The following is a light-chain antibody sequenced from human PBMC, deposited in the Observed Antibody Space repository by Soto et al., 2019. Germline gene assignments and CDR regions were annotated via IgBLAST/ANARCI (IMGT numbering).Light chain of an antibody. V-gene: IGLV1-47*01. Sequence: QSVLTQPPSASGTPGQRVTISCSRSSSNIGSNFVYWYQQFPGTAPKLLIYRNNQRLSGVPDRFSGSKSGTSASLAISGLPSEDEADYYCAAWDDSLSGWVFGGGTKLTVL. CDR3: AAWDDSLSGWV. CDR1: SSNIGSNF. J-gene: IGLJ3*02. CDR2: RNN.